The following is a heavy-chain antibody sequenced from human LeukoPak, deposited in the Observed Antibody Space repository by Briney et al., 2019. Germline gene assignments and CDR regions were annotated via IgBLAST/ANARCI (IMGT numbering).Heavy chain of an antibody. Sequence: ARSLRLSCAASGFTFSSYGMHWVRQAPGNGLEWVAVISYDGSNEYYADSVKGRFTIPRDNSKNTLYLQMNSLRAEDTAVYYCAKDQFGGFDPWGQGTLVTVSS. CDR1: GFTFSSYG. V-gene: IGHV3-30*18. J-gene: IGHJ5*02. CDR2: ISYDGSNE. CDR3: AKDQFGGFDP. D-gene: IGHD3-10*01.